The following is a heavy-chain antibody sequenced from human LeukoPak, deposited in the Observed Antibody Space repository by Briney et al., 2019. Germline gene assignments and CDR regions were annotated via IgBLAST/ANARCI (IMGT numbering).Heavy chain of an antibody. CDR2: IYYSGST. V-gene: IGHV4-39*01. CDR1: GGSISSYSYY. Sequence: SETLSLTCTVSGGSISSYSYYWRWIRQPPGKGLEWIGSIYYSGSTYYKSSLKSRVTISVDTSKNQFSLKLSSVTAADTAVYYCARHDSSTWYVDYWGQGILVTASS. CDR3: ARHDSSTWYVDY. D-gene: IGHD6-13*01. J-gene: IGHJ4*02.